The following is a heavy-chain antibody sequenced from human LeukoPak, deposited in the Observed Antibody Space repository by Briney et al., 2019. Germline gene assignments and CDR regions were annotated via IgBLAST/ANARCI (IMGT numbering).Heavy chain of an antibody. CDR2: IYYSGST. V-gene: IGHV4-31*03. D-gene: IGHD2-15*01. Sequence: PSETLSLTCTVSGVSISSGGYYWSWIRQHPGKGLEWIGYIYYSGSTYYNPSLKSRVTISVDTSKNQFSLKLSSVTAADTAVYYCARDPHRYCSGGSCHPYWGQGTLVTVSS. J-gene: IGHJ4*02. CDR3: ARDPHRYCSGGSCHPY. CDR1: GVSISSGGYY.